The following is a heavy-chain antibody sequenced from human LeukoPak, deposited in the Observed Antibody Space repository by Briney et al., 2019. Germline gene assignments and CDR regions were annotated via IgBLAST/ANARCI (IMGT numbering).Heavy chain of an antibody. CDR2: ISGSGGST. J-gene: IGHJ4*02. V-gene: IGHV3-23*01. CDR3: AKVFFGYCSGGSCDFDC. Sequence: ETLSLTCTVSGGSISSYYWSWVRQAPGKGLEWVSAISGSGGSTYYADSVKGRFTISRDNSKNTLYLQMNSLRAEDTPVYYCAKVFFGYCSGGSCDFDCWGQGTLVTVSS. CDR1: GGSISSYY. D-gene: IGHD2-15*01.